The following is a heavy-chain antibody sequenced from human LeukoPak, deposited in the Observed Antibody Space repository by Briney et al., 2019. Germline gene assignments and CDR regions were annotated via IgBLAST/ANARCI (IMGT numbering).Heavy chain of an antibody. V-gene: IGHV3-23*01. J-gene: IGHJ4*02. D-gene: IGHD4-17*01. Sequence: GGSLRLSCAASGFTFSSHGMNWVRQAPGKGLEWVSAISGSGGSTYYADSVKGRFTISRDNSKNTLYPQMNSLRAEDTAVYYCAKDALIYGDYFDYWGQGTLVTVSS. CDR1: GFTFSSHG. CDR3: AKDALIYGDYFDY. CDR2: ISGSGGST.